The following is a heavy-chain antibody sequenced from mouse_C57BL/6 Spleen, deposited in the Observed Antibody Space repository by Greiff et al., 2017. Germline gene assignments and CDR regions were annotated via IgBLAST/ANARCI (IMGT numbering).Heavy chain of an antibody. V-gene: IGHV5-17*01. CDR2: ISSGSSTI. CDR3: ARGDYPWYFDV. D-gene: IGHD2-4*01. J-gene: IGHJ1*03. Sequence: EVHLVESGGGLVKPGGSLTLSCAASGFTFSDYGMHWVRQAPEKGLEWVAYISSGSSTIYYADTVKGRFTISRDNAKNTLFLQMTSLRSEDTAMYYCARGDYPWYFDVWGTGTTVTVSS. CDR1: GFTFSDYG.